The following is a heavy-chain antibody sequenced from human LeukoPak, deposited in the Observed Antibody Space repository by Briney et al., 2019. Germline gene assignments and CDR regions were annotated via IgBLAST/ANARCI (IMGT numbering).Heavy chain of an antibody. Sequence: GASVKVSCKASGYTFTSYGISWVRQAPGQGLEWMGWISAYNGNTNYAQKFQGRVTMTRDTSISTAYMELSRLRSDDTAVYYCARDSRQQLVSYYYYYYMDVWGKGTTVTVSS. D-gene: IGHD6-13*01. CDR1: GYTFTSYG. CDR2: ISAYNGNT. J-gene: IGHJ6*03. V-gene: IGHV1-18*01. CDR3: ARDSRQQLVSYYYYYYMDV.